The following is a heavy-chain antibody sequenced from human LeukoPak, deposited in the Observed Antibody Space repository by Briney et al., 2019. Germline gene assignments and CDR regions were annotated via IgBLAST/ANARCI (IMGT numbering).Heavy chain of an antibody. Sequence: GGSLRPSCAASGFTFSSYSMNWVRQAPGKGLEWVSSISSSSSYIYYADSVKGRFTISRDNAKNSLYLQMNSLRAEDSAAYYYARRVTTGWYFELWGRGTLVTVSS. D-gene: IGHD4-17*01. J-gene: IGHJ2*01. V-gene: IGHV3-21*01. CDR2: ISSSSSYI. CDR3: ARRVTTGWYFEL. CDR1: GFTFSSYS.